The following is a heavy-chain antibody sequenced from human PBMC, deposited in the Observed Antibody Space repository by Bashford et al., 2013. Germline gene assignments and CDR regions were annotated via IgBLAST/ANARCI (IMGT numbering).Heavy chain of an antibody. CDR1: GGSINSYY. V-gene: IGHV4-59*12. D-gene: IGHD2-21*01. CDR2: IYDTGTT. CDR3: ARTPIGDTTHYFDS. Sequence: SETLSLTCTVSGGSINSYYWGWIRQTPGKGLEWIGYIYDTGTTTYNPSLKSRVTISGDTSKNQFSLRLSSVTAADTAVYYCARTPIGDTTHYFDSWGQGTLVTVSS. J-gene: IGHJ4*02.